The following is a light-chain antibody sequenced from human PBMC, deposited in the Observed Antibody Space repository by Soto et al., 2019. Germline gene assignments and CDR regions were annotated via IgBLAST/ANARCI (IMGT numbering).Light chain of an antibody. V-gene: IGKV1-27*01. Sequence: DIQRTQSPSSLSASIGDRVTITCRAIQGISESLAWYQQRPGNAPNLMIYGASILQSGVQARFRGSGSGSHFTRTICSLQPEYVATYYCHRYNSIPRTFGQGTTVEIK. J-gene: IGKJ1*01. CDR1: QGISES. CDR3: HRYNSIPRT. CDR2: GAS.